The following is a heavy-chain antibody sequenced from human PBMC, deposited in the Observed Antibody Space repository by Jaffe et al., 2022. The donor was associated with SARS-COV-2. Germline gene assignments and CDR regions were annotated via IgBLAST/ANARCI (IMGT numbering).Heavy chain of an antibody. CDR2: IYYSGST. D-gene: IGHD7-27*01. J-gene: IGHJ4*02. CDR1: GGSISSSSYY. CDR3: ARHTPPLGIWDYYFDY. Sequence: QLQLQESGPGLVKPSETLSLTCTVSGGSISSSSYYWGWIRQPPGKGLEWIGSIYYSGSTYYNPSLKSRVTISVDTSKNQFSLKLSSVTAADTAVYYCARHTPPLGIWDYYFDYWGQGTLVTVSS. V-gene: IGHV4-39*01.